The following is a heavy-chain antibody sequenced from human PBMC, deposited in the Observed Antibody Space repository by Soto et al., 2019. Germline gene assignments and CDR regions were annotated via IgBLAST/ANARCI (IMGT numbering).Heavy chain of an antibody. CDR2: ISGSGGST. V-gene: IGHV3-23*01. CDR3: AKDPGDFTMVRGVQLYYFDY. J-gene: IGHJ4*02. CDR1: GFTFSSYA. D-gene: IGHD3-10*01. Sequence: PGGSLRLSCAASGFTFSSYAMSWVRQAPGKGLEWVSAISGSGGSTYYADSVKGRFTISRDNSKNTLYLQMNSLRAEDTAVYYCAKDPGDFTMVRGVQLYYFDYWGQGTLVTVSS.